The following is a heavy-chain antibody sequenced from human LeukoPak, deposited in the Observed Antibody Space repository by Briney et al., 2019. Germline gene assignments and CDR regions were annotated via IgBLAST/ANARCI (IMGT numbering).Heavy chain of an antibody. CDR3: ARRGIAAAGHDY. V-gene: IGHV4-59*08. CDR1: GGSISSYY. J-gene: IGHJ4*02. D-gene: IGHD6-13*01. CDR2: IYYSGTT. Sequence: PSETLSLTCTVSGGSISSYYWSWIRQPPGKGLEWIGYIYYSGTTNYNPSLKSRVTILVDTSKNQFSLNLSSVTAADTAVYYCARRGIAAAGHDYWGQGTLVTVSS.